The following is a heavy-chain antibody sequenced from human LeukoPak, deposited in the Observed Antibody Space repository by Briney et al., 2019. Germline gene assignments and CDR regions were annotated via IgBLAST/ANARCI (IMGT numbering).Heavy chain of an antibody. CDR2: IYYSGST. CDR3: AREARWQQLVFWFDP. J-gene: IGHJ5*02. Sequence: SETLSLTCTVSGGSISSSSYYWGWIRQPPGKGLEWIGSIYYSGSTYYNPSLKSRVTISVDTSKNQFSLKLSSVTAADTAVYYCAREARWQQLVFWFDPWGQGTLVTVSS. CDR1: GGSISSSSYY. V-gene: IGHV4-39*07. D-gene: IGHD6-13*01.